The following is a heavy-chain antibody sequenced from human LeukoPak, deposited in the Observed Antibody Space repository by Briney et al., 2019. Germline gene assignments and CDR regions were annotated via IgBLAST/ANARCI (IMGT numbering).Heavy chain of an antibody. CDR1: GFTFSSYG. Sequence: PGGSLRLSCGASGFTFSSYGMHWVRQAPGKGLEWVAFIRYDGSNKYYADSVKGRFTISRDNFKNTLYLQMNSLRAEDTAVYYCAKGDYYDSSGPWPFYWGQGTLVTVSS. J-gene: IGHJ4*02. D-gene: IGHD3-22*01. CDR3: AKGDYYDSSGPWPFY. CDR2: IRYDGSNK. V-gene: IGHV3-30*02.